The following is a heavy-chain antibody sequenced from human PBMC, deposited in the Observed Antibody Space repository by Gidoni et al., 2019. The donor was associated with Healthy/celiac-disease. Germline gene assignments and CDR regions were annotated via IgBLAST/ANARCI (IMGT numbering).Heavy chain of an antibody. CDR1: GFTFSSYG. CDR3: ARDEGGQQPFDY. D-gene: IGHD6-13*01. V-gene: IGHV3-33*01. J-gene: IGHJ4*02. CDR2: IWYDGSNK. Sequence: QVQLVESGGGVVQPGRSLRLSCAASGFTFSSYGMHWVRQAPGKGLEWVAVIWYDGSNKYYADSVKGRFTISRDNSKNTLYLQMNSLRAEDTAVYYCARDEGGQQPFDYWGQGTLVTVSS.